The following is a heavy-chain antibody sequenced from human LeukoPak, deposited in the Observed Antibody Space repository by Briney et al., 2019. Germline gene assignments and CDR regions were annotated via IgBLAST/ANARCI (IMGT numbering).Heavy chain of an antibody. J-gene: IGHJ5*02. D-gene: IGHD2-8*01. V-gene: IGHV4-4*07. Sequence: SETLSLTCTVSGGSISFYYWSWIRQPAGKGLEWIGRIYTSGSTNYNPSLKSRVTMSVDTSKNQFSLQLSSVTAADTAVYYCAKGPPADCTNAGWYGNWFDPWGQGTLVTVSS. CDR3: AKGPPADCTNAGWYGNWFDP. CDR1: GGSISFYY. CDR2: IYTSGST.